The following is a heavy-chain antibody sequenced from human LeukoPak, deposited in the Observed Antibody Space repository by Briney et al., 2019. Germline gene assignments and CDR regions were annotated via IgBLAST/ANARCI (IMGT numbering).Heavy chain of an antibody. CDR1: GFTFGSDW. V-gene: IGHV3-7*04. Sequence: GGSLRLSCPTSGFTFGSDWMSWVRQAPGKGLEWVANIKQDGSEKYYVDSVKGRFTISRDNSKNSLYLQMNSLRAEDTALYYCARGRCSSTSCFIDYWGQGSLVTVSS. CDR3: ARGRCSSTSCFIDY. J-gene: IGHJ4*02. D-gene: IGHD2-2*01. CDR2: IKQDGSEK.